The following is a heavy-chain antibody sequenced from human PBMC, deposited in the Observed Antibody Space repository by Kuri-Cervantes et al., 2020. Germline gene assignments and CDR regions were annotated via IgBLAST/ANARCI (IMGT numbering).Heavy chain of an antibody. Sequence: GESLKISCAASGFTFSSYAMSWVRQAPGKGLEWVSAISGSGGSTYYADSVKGRFTISRDNSKNTLYLQMNSLRAEDTAVYYCAKEVPYYDFWSGYYPYGMDVWGQGTKVTVSS. CDR3: AKEVPYYDFWSGYYPYGMDV. CDR1: GFTFSSYA. V-gene: IGHV3-23*01. D-gene: IGHD3-3*01. J-gene: IGHJ6*02. CDR2: ISGSGGST.